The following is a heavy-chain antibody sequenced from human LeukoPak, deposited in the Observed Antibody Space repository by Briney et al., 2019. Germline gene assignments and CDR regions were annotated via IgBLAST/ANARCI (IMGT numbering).Heavy chain of an antibody. CDR2: FTSSGGST. CDR1: GFTFSSYA. Sequence: TGGSLRLSCAASGFTFSSYAMSWVRQAPGKGLEWVSVFTSSGGSTYYADSVKGRFTISRDNSKNTLYLQMNSLRAEDTAVYYCAKGLEAAADPINFDYWGQGTLVTVSS. CDR3: AKGLEAAADPINFDY. D-gene: IGHD6-13*01. V-gene: IGHV3-23*01. J-gene: IGHJ4*02.